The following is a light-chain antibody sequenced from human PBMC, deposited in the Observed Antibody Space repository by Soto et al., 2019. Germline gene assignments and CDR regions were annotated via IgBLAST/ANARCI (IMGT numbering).Light chain of an antibody. CDR1: SSDVGASKY. Sequence: QSALTQPASVSGSPGQSITISCTGTSSDVGASKYVSWYQQHPGKAPKLMIYEVSNRPSGVSNRFSGYKSGNTASLTISGLQAEDEADYYCSSYTSTITVLFGGGTKLTVL. CDR2: EVS. J-gene: IGLJ2*01. V-gene: IGLV2-14*01. CDR3: SSYTSTITVL.